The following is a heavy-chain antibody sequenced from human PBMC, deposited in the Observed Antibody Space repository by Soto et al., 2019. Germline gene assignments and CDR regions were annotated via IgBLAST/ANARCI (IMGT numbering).Heavy chain of an antibody. Sequence: ELQVLESGGGLVQPGGSLRLTCAASGFTLSEYGTSWVRQAPGKGLEWVSFVSGSGDSTYYTDSVKGRFTISRDSSKHTVWLQMNSLRAEDTAVYYCATSNYVERAWGQGTLVTVSS. CDR2: VSGSGDST. CDR1: GFTLSEYG. D-gene: IGHD3-16*01. CDR3: ATSNYVERA. J-gene: IGHJ5*02. V-gene: IGHV3-23*01.